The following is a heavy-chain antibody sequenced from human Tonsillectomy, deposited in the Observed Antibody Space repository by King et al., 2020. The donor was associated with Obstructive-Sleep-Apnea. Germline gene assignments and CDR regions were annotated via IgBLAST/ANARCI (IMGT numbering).Heavy chain of an antibody. Sequence: VQLVESGGGLVQPGRSLRLSCAASGFNLDDYAMHWVRQVPGKGLEWVSGISWNSGNIGCGDSVKGRFTITRDNAKNSLYLQMNSLRAEYTALYYCAKDMGFDTGGGFDYWGQGALVTVFS. CDR3: AKDMGFDTGGGFDY. CDR1: GFNLDDYA. J-gene: IGHJ4*02. CDR2: ISWNSGNI. V-gene: IGHV3-9*01. D-gene: IGHD1-26*01.